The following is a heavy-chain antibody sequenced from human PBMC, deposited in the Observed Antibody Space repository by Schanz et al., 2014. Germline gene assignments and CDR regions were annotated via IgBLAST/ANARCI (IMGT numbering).Heavy chain of an antibody. Sequence: EVQVVESGGGLVQPGGSLRLSCTASGFSVGNKYMNWVRQAPGKGLEWVANIKQDESEKYYVDSVKGRFTISRDNAKNSLFLHMNSLRAEDTAVYYCARVKYCTITRCYRTETEGIYYMDVWGKGTTVTVSS. J-gene: IGHJ6*03. V-gene: IGHV3-7*05. CDR1: GFSVGNKY. CDR2: IKQDESEK. CDR3: ARVKYCTITRCYRTETEGIYYMDV. D-gene: IGHD2-2*01.